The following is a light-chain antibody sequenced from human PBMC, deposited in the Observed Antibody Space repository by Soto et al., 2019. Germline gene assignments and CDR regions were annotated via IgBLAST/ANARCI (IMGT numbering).Light chain of an antibody. CDR2: EVS. Sequence: QPVLTQPPSVSGSPGQSVTISCTGTSSDVGSYNRVSWYQQPPGTAPKLMIYEVSNRPSGVPDRFSGTKSGNTASLTISGLQAEDEADYYCSSYTSSSIWLFGGGTKVTVL. J-gene: IGLJ2*01. CDR3: SSYTSSSIWL. CDR1: SSDVGSYNR. V-gene: IGLV2-18*02.